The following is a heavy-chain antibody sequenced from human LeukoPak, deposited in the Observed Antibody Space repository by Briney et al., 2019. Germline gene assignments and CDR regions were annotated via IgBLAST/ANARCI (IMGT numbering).Heavy chain of an antibody. Sequence: GRSLRLSCAASGFTFSSYTMNWVRQAPGKGLEWVSSISGASNYIYYADSVKGRFTISRDNAKNSLFLQMNSLRAEDTAVYYCAGDSGYSGYSYGNWFDPWGQGTLVTVSS. CDR3: AGDSGYSGYSYGNWFDP. CDR2: ISGASNYI. CDR1: GFTFSSYT. J-gene: IGHJ5*02. D-gene: IGHD5-12*01. V-gene: IGHV3-21*01.